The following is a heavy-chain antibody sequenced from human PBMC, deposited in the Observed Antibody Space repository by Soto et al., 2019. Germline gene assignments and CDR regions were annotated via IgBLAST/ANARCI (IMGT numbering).Heavy chain of an antibody. V-gene: IGHV6-1*01. D-gene: IGHD3-16*01. Sequence: PSQTLSLTCDISGDSVSSSSAAWNWIRQSPSRGLEWLGRTYYRSKWIHEYTVSMESRITINPDTSKNQFSLHIYSVTPEDTAVYYCAGVVWFRGMDVWGQGTPLTVSS. CDR3: AGVVWFRGMDV. J-gene: IGHJ6*02. CDR1: GDSVSSSSAA. CDR2: TYYRSKWIH.